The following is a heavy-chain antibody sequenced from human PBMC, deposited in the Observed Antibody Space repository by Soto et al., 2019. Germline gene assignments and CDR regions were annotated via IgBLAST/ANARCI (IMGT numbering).Heavy chain of an antibody. D-gene: IGHD6-6*01. Sequence: GGSLRLSCAASGFTFSSYAMHWVRQAPGKGLEWVAVISYDGSNKYYADSVKGRFTISRDNSKNTLYLQMNSLRAEDTAVYYCARDKSTSNSAWSHPVDDWGQGTLVTVSS. CDR2: ISYDGSNK. J-gene: IGHJ4*02. V-gene: IGHV3-30*04. CDR3: ARDKSTSNSAWSHPVDD. CDR1: GFTFSSYA.